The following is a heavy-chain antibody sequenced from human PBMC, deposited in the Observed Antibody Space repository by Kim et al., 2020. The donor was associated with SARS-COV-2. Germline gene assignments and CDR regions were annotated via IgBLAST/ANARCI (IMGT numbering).Heavy chain of an antibody. V-gene: IGHV3-30*02. Sequence: RFTISRDNSKNTLYLQMNSLTTEDTAVYYCAKHGGVRRNLEWLFPYYFDYWGQGTLVTVSS. J-gene: IGHJ4*02. CDR3: AKHGGVRRNLEWLFPYYFDY. D-gene: IGHD3-3*01.